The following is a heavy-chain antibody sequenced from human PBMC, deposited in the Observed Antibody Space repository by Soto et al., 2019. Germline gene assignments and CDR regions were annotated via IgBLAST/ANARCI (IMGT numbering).Heavy chain of an antibody. D-gene: IGHD3-16*01. Sequence: SETLSLTCTVSGGSISSGGYYWSWIRQHPGKGLEWIGYIYYSGSTYYNPSLKSRVTISVDTSKNQFSLKLSSVTAADTAVYYCARGRLIPRHYYGMDVWGQGTTVTVSS. CDR3: ARGRLIPRHYYGMDV. CDR1: GGSISSGGYY. V-gene: IGHV4-31*03. CDR2: IYYSGST. J-gene: IGHJ6*02.